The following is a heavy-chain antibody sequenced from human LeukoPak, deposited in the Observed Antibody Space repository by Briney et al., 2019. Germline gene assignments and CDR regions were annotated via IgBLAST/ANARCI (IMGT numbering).Heavy chain of an antibody. D-gene: IGHD6-19*01. CDR1: GGSFGGYY. J-gene: IGHJ4*02. V-gene: IGHV4-34*01. CDR2: INHSGST. CDR3: ARASQQWPEKSFDY. Sequence: SETLSLTCAVYGGSFGGYYWSWIRQPPGKGLEWIGEINHSGSTNYNPSLKSRVAISVDTSKNQFSLKLSSVTAADTAVYYCARASQQWPEKSFDYWGQGTLVTVSS.